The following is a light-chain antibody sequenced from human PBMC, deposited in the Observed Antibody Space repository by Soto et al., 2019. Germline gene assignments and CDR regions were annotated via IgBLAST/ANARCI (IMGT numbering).Light chain of an antibody. CDR2: GIS. CDR1: QSLSIN. V-gene: IGKV3-15*01. CDR3: QQFNSLPLA. J-gene: IGKJ4*01. Sequence: EIVMTQSPATLSVSPGEGATLSCRASQSLSINLAWYQQKPGQAPRLLIYGISNRVPGIPVRFSASGSGTEFTLTNSRLQAGDVAVYYWQQFNSLPLAFGGGNRVEI.